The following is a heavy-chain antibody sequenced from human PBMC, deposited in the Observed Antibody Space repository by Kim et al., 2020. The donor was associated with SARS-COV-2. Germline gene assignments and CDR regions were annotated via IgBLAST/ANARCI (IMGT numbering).Heavy chain of an antibody. CDR3: ARPKNHCSSTSCYKSGMDV. D-gene: IGHD2-2*02. Sequence: SVKVSCKASGGTFSSYAISWVRQAPGQGLEWMGGIIPIFGTANYAQKFQGRVTITADESTSTAYMELSSLRSEDTAVYYCARPKNHCSSTSCYKSGMDVWGQGTTVTVSS. CDR2: IIPIFGTA. CDR1: GGTFSSYA. V-gene: IGHV1-69*13. J-gene: IGHJ6*02.